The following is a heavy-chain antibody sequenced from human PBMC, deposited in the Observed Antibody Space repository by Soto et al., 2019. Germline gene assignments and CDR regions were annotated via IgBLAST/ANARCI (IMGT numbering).Heavy chain of an antibody. V-gene: IGHV1-18*01. Sequence: ASVKVSCKASGYTFTNYGITWVRQAPGQGLEWMGWISAYNGDTHYTQRLQGRVTMTTDTSTSTAYMELRSLRSDDTAVYYCAREFGQCTVYYDYWGLGTLVTVSS. J-gene: IGHJ4*02. CDR2: ISAYNGDT. CDR1: GYTFTNYG. D-gene: IGHD3-16*01. CDR3: AREFGQCTVYYDY.